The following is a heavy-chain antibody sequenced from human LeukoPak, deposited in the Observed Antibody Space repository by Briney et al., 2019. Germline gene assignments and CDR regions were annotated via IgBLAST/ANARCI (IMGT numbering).Heavy chain of an antibody. Sequence: GGSLRLSCATSGFTFSNAWMSWVRQAPGKGLEWVGRVKSKADDGTTDYAAPVQGRFTISRDDSKNTLSLQMNSLKTEDTAVYYCATEGGSGSYYGDDAFDMWGQGTMVTVSS. CDR2: VKSKADDGTT. D-gene: IGHD3-10*01. V-gene: IGHV3-15*01. J-gene: IGHJ3*02. CDR1: GFTFSNAW. CDR3: ATEGGSGSYYGDDAFDM.